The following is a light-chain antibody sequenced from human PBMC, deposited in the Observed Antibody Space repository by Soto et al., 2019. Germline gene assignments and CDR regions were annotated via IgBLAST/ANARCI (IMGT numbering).Light chain of an antibody. CDR3: SSYTTSNTRQIV. CDR1: SSDVGGYNY. Sequence: ALTRPAYVSGSPGQSITISCTGTSSDVGGYNYVSWYQHHPGKAPKLMIFDVSNRPSGVSNRFSGSKSGNTASLTISGLQSEYEADYYCSSYTTSNTRQIVFGTGTKVTVL. V-gene: IGLV2-14*03. J-gene: IGLJ1*01. CDR2: DVS.